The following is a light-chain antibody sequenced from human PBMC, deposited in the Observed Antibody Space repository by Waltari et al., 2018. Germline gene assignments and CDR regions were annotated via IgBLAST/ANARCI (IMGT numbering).Light chain of an antibody. CDR2: RDT. CDR1: SSDFGLDY. CDR3: SSWDVSLSGWL. J-gene: IGLJ3*02. V-gene: IGLV1-47*01. Sequence: QSVLTQPPSASGTPGQTVIISCSRSSSDFGLDYIYWYQQLPGTAPKLRIYRDTGRPSGVRARCSASKSGASASRAISGLRSDDEAHYYCSSWDVSLSGWLFGGGTRVTVL.